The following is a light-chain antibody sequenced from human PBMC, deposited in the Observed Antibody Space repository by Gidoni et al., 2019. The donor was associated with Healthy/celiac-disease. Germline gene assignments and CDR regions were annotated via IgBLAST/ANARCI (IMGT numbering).Light chain of an antibody. Sequence: DIQMTQSPSSLSASVGDRVTITCQASQDISNYLNWYQQKPGKAPKPLIYDASNLETGVPSRFSGSGSGTDFTCTISSLQPEDIATYYCQQYDKLPITFGQGTRLEIK. CDR3: QQYDKLPIT. CDR1: QDISNY. V-gene: IGKV1-33*01. CDR2: DAS. J-gene: IGKJ5*01.